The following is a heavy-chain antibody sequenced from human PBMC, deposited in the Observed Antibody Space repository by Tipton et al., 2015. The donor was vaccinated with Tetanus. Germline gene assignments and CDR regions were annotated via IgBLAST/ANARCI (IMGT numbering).Heavy chain of an antibody. Sequence: SGFIFNSYGIHWVRQAPGKGLEWVAVTWSHGGNIYYTDSVKGRCAVSRDNSKNTVYLQMNSLSAEDTAVYYCARDGDTSGHYGIFDSWGQGTLLIVSS. J-gene: IGHJ4*02. CDR2: TWSHGGNI. CDR1: GFIFNSYG. CDR3: ARDGDTSGHYGIFDS. V-gene: IGHV3-33*01. D-gene: IGHD3-22*01.